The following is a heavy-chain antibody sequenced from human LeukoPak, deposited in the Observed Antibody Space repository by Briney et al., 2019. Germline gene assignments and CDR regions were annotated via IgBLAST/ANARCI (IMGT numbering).Heavy chain of an antibody. Sequence: PGGSLRLSCAASGFTFSSYAMSWVRQAPGKGLEWVSAISGSGGSTYYTDSVKGRFTISRDNSKNTLYLQMNSLRAEDTAVYYCATPYQLGPYYYYGMDVWGQGTTVTVSS. CDR1: GFTFSSYA. CDR2: ISGSGGST. V-gene: IGHV3-23*01. CDR3: ATPYQLGPYYYYGMDV. J-gene: IGHJ6*02. D-gene: IGHD2-2*01.